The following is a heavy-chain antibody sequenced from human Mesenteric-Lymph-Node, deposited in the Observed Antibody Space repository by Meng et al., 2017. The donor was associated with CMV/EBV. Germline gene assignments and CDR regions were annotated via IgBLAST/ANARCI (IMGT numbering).Heavy chain of an antibody. J-gene: IGHJ6*02. CDR3: ATLPFDSYGYGGMDV. V-gene: IGHV3-21*01. CDR2: ISSSSSYI. D-gene: IGHD5-18*01. Sequence: SLKISCAASGFTFSSYSMNWVRQAPGKGLEWVSSISSSSSYIYYADSVKGRFTISRDNAKNSLYLQMNSLRAEDTAVYYCATLPFDSYGYGGMDVWGQGTTVTVSS. CDR1: GFTFSSYS.